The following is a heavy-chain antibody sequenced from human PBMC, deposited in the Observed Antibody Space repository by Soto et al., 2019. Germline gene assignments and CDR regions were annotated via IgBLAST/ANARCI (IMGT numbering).Heavy chain of an antibody. J-gene: IGHJ6*02. Sequence: ETLSLTCIVSGDSVTSGSYYWTWLRQPPGKGLEWIGYISYTGRTKYNPSLQSRVTISVDTSKNDFSLNLSSVTAADTAVYFCAREWGLLPYYVMNVWGHGTAVTVSS. D-gene: IGHD7-27*01. CDR3: AREWGLLPYYVMNV. V-gene: IGHV4-61*03. CDR1: GDSVTSGSYY. CDR2: ISYTGRT.